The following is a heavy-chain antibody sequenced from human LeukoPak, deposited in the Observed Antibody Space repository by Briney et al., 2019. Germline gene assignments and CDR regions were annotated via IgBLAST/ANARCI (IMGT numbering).Heavy chain of an antibody. CDR1: GDSVSSNSAA. Sequence: SQTLSLTCAISGDSVSSNSAAWNWIRQSPSRGLEWLGRTYYRSKWYNDYAVSVKSRITINPDTSKNQFSLRLNSVTPEDTAVYYCARESSPDTAMVSVVDYWGQGTLVTVSS. V-gene: IGHV6-1*01. CDR2: TYYRSKWYN. J-gene: IGHJ4*02. CDR3: ARESSPDTAMVSVVDY. D-gene: IGHD5-18*01.